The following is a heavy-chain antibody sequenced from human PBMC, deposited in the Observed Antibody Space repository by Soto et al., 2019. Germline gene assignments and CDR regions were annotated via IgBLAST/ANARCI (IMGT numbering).Heavy chain of an antibody. J-gene: IGHJ4*02. CDR2: INHSGST. CDR3: ARHVGNYGDWAFEF. Sequence: ASETLSLTCAVYGGSFSGYYWTWIRQPPGTGLEWIGEINHSGSTNYNPSLKSRVTMSVDTSKNHFSLTLNSVTAADTAVYYCARHVGNYGDWAFEFWGQGKLVTVSS. D-gene: IGHD2-21*01. V-gene: IGHV4-34*01. CDR1: GGSFSGYY.